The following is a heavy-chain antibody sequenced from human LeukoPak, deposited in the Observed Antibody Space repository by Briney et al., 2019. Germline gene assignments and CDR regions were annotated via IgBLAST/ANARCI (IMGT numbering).Heavy chain of an antibody. J-gene: IGHJ3*02. Sequence: ASVKVSCKASGYTFTSYDINWVRQATGQGLEWMGWMNPNSGNTGYTQKFQGRATITRNTSISTAYIELSSLRSEDTAVYYCARRCSGGSCYGYDAFDIWGQGTMVTVSS. V-gene: IGHV1-8*03. CDR1: GYTFTSYD. D-gene: IGHD2-15*01. CDR3: ARRCSGGSCYGYDAFDI. CDR2: MNPNSGNT.